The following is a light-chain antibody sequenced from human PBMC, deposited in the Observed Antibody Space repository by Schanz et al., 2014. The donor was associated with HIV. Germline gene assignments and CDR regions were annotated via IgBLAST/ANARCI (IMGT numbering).Light chain of an antibody. CDR2: XXT. Sequence: EIVMTQSPSTLSVSPGERATLSCRXXXXXXXXXXXXXXXXGQAPRLLXXXXTTKATGIPARFSGSGSGTEFTXTISSLQSEDFAVYYCQQYGSSPLFGQGTKVEIK. J-gene: IGKJ1*01. CDR3: QQYGSSPL. V-gene: IGKV3-15*01. CDR1: XXXXXX.